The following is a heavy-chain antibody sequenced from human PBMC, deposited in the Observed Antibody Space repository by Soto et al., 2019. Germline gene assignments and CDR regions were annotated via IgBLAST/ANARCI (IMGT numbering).Heavy chain of an antibody. V-gene: IGHV3-64D*06. CDR3: VKSPGILNGYIDL. CDR1: GFTFSSYA. D-gene: IGHD3-9*01. J-gene: IGHJ5*02. CDR2: ISSNGDST. Sequence: PGGSLRLSCSASGFTFSSYAMHWVRQAPGKGLEYVSAISSNGDSTYYADSVKGRFTISRDNSWNTLYLQMSSLRAEDTAVYYCVKSPGILNGYIDLWGQGSLVTVSS.